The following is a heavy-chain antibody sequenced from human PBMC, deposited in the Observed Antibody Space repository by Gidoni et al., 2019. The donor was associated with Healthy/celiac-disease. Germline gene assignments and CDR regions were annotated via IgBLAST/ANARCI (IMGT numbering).Heavy chain of an antibody. CDR3: ARDLFDYYDSSGYYLGFDL. V-gene: IGHV3-33*01. CDR1: GCTFSRYG. CDR2: IWYDGSNK. D-gene: IGHD3-22*01. Sequence: QVQLVESGGGVVQPGRSLRLSCAASGCTFSRYGMHWVRQAPGKGLEWVAVIWYDGSNKYYADSVKGRFTISRDNSKNTLYLQMNSLRAEDTAVYYCARDLFDYYDSSGYYLGFDLWGRGTLVTVSS. J-gene: IGHJ2*01.